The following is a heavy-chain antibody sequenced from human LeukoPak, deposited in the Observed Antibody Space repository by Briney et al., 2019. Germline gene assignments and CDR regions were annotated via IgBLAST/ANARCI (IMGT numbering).Heavy chain of an antibody. V-gene: IGHV3-7*03. CDR2: INHNGNVN. CDR3: ARGGGLDV. D-gene: IGHD3-16*01. Sequence: QTSETLSLTCTVSGGSISDFFWSWLRQPPGKGLEWVASINHNGNVNYYVDSVKGRFTISRDNAKNSLYLQMSNLRAEDTAVYFCARGGGLDVWGQGATVTVSS. CDR1: GGSISDFF. J-gene: IGHJ6*02.